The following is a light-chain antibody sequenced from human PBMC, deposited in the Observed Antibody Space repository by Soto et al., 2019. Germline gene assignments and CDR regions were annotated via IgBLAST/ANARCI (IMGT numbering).Light chain of an antibody. Sequence: QSALTQPPSASGTPGERVTISCSGSSSNIGSNTVNWYQQLPGTAPKLLIYGNNQRPSGVPDRFSGSKSGTSASLAISGLQSEDEADYYCGAWDDSLTALFGGGTKLTVL. CDR3: GAWDDSLTAL. J-gene: IGLJ2*01. CDR1: SSNIGSNT. CDR2: GNN. V-gene: IGLV1-44*01.